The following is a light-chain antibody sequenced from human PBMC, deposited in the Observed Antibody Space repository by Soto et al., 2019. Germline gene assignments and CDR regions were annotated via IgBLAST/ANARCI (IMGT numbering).Light chain of an antibody. CDR3: CSYAGSSPHVV. CDR2: EGS. V-gene: IGLV2-23*01. CDR1: SSDVGSYNL. Sequence: QSVLTQPASVSGSPGQSITISCTGTSSDVGSYNLVSWYQQHPGKAPKLMIYEGSKRPSGVSNRFSGSKSGNTASLTISGIQAEDEADYYCCSYAGSSPHVVFGGGTKLFVL. J-gene: IGLJ2*01.